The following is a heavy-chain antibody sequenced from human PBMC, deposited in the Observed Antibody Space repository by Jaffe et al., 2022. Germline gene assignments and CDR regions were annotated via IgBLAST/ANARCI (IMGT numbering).Heavy chain of an antibody. CDR1: GGSISSYY. D-gene: IGHD4-17*01. Sequence: QVQLQESGPGLVKPSETLSLTCTVSGGSISSYYWSWIRQPPGKGLEWIGYIYYSGSTNYNPSLKSRVTISVDTSKNQFSLKLSSVTAADTAVYYCAVGDHRNYYYYMDVWGKGTTVTVSS. CDR3: AVGDHRNYYYYMDV. CDR2: IYYSGST. V-gene: IGHV4-59*01. J-gene: IGHJ6*03.